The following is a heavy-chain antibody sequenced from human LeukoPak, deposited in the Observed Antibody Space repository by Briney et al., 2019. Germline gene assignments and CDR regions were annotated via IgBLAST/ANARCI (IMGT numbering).Heavy chain of an antibody. CDR3: AKGFQYYDFWSGHYNYYGMDV. J-gene: IGHJ6*02. Sequence: GGSLRLSCAAYGFTFSSYDMSWDRQAPGKGLEWVSAISGSGGSTYYADSVKGRFTISRDNSKNTLYLQMNSLRAEDTAVYYCAKGFQYYDFWSGHYNYYGMDVWGQGTMVTVSS. V-gene: IGHV3-23*01. CDR2: ISGSGGST. CDR1: GFTFSSYD. D-gene: IGHD3-3*01.